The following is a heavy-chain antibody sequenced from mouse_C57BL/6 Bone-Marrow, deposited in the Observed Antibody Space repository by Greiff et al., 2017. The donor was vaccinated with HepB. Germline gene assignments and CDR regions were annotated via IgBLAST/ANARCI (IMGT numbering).Heavy chain of an antibody. V-gene: IGHV1-81*01. CDR1: GYTFTSYG. Sequence: VQLQQSGAELARPGASVKLSCKASGYTFTSYGISWVKQRTGQGLEWIGEIYPRSGNTYYNEKFKGKATLTADKSSSTAYMELRSLTSEDSAVYFCARWTSITTVVARDYWGQGTTLTVSS. CDR2: IYPRSGNT. CDR3: ARWTSITTVVARDY. D-gene: IGHD1-1*01. J-gene: IGHJ2*01.